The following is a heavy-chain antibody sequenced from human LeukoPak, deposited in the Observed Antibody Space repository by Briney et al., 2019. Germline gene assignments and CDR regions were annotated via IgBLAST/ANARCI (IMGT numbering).Heavy chain of an antibody. V-gene: IGHV3-9*01. Sequence: GGSLRLSCAASGFTFDDYAMHWVRQAPGKGLEWVSGISWNSGSIGYADSVKGRFTISRDNAKNPLYLQMNSLRAEDTALYYCAKGLYDSSGYPSDYWGQGTLVTVSS. CDR1: GFTFDDYA. J-gene: IGHJ4*02. CDR3: AKGLYDSSGYPSDY. CDR2: ISWNSGSI. D-gene: IGHD3-22*01.